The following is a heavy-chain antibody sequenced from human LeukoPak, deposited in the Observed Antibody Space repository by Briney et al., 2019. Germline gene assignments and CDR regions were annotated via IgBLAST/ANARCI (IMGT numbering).Heavy chain of an antibody. CDR1: GGSISSYY. V-gene: IGHV4-59*01. CDR3: ARLLRYCSGGSCYPTVFDY. CDR2: IYYSGST. D-gene: IGHD2-15*01. Sequence: SETLSLTCTVSGGSISSYYWSWIRQPPGKGLEWIGYIYYSGSTNYNPSLKSRVTISVDTSKNQFSLKLSSVTAADTAVYYCARLLRYCSGGSCYPTVFDYWGQGTLVTVSS. J-gene: IGHJ4*02.